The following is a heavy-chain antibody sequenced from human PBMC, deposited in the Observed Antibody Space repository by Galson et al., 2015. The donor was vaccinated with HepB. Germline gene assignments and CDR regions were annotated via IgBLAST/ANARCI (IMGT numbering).Heavy chain of an antibody. D-gene: IGHD6-19*01. CDR2: ISYDGSKE. CDR3: ARGRKLGDADSTGFYFYFDN. Sequence: SLRLSCAASGFIFSDYSMHWVRQAPGKGLEWVTVISYDGSKEYYADSVKGRFTISRDNSKNTLSLQMNSLRPEDTALYYCARGRKLGDADSTGFYFYFDNWGQGTLVTVSS. CDR1: GFIFSDYS. J-gene: IGHJ4*02. V-gene: IGHV3-30-3*01.